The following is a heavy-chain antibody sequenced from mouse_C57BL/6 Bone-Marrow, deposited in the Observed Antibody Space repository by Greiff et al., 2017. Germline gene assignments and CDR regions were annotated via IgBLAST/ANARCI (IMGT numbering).Heavy chain of an antibody. CDR3: ARHNYGSPWLAY. Sequence: QVQLQQPGAELVKPGASVKLSCKASGYTFTSYWMHWVKQRPGQGLEWIGMIHPNSGSTNYNEKFKSKATLTVDKSSSTAYMQLSSLTSEDSAVYYWARHNYGSPWLAYWGQGTLVTVSA. CDR2: IHPNSGST. CDR1: GYTFTSYW. V-gene: IGHV1-64*01. J-gene: IGHJ3*01. D-gene: IGHD1-1*01.